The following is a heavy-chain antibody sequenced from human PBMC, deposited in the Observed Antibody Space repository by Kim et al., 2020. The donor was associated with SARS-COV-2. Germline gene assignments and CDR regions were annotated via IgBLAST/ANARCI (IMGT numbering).Heavy chain of an antibody. Sequence: GGSLRLSCAASGFTFSSYSMNWVRQAPGKGLEWVSSISSSSSYIYYADSVKGRFTISRDNAKNSLYLQMNSLRAEDTAVYYCARDTYSLSWNYYYGMDVWGQGTTVTVSS. CDR3: ARDTYSLSWNYYYGMDV. CDR1: GFTFSSYS. D-gene: IGHD5-18*01. V-gene: IGHV3-21*01. J-gene: IGHJ6*02. CDR2: ISSSSSYI.